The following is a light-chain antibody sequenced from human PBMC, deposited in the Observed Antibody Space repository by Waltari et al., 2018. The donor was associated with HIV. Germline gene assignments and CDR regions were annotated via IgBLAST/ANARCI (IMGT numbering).Light chain of an antibody. CDR3: QAWDSSTVV. CDR1: TLGDQY. Sequence: SYELTQPHSVSVSPAQTASITCSGDTLGDQYDCWYQQKPGHSPVLVIYQDSKRPSGIPERFSGSNSGNTATLTISGTQAMDEADYYCQAWDSSTVVFGGGTKLTVL. J-gene: IGLJ2*01. V-gene: IGLV3-1*01. CDR2: QDS.